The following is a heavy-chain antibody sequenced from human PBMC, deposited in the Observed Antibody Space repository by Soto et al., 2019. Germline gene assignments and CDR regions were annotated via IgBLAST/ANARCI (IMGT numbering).Heavy chain of an antibody. CDR2: IHYSGTT. Sequence: PSETLSLTCTVSGGSITSFYWSWIRQPPGRGLEWIGLIHYSGTTNNNPSLKSRATMSMDTSNSQFSLQLPSVTAADTAVYYCARGGASSKWLDPWGQGILVTVSS. D-gene: IGHD3-10*01. CDR1: GGSITSFY. V-gene: IGHV4-59*01. CDR3: ARGGASSKWLDP. J-gene: IGHJ5*02.